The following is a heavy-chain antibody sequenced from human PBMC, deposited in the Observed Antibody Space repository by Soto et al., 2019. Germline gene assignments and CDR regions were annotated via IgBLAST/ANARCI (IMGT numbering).Heavy chain of an antibody. CDR1: GASVSGYY. J-gene: IGHJ5*02. D-gene: IGHD5-12*01. Sequence: QVQLQETGPGLVKPSETLSLTCTVSGASVSGYYWSWIRQTPGKGLEWIGNIHNSGASKYNPSLKSRVTISLDPSKNEFSLKIGSVTTADTAVYYCARGPQWLRSDNWFDPWGQGNLVTVSS. CDR3: ARGPQWLRSDNWFDP. CDR2: IHNSGAS. V-gene: IGHV4-59*02.